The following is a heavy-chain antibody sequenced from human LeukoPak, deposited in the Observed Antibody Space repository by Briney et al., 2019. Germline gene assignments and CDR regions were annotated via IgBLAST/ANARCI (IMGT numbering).Heavy chain of an antibody. D-gene: IGHD6-13*01. CDR1: GGTFSSYA. CDR2: IIPIFGTA. CDR3: ARDPVGSSWYGDWFDP. V-gene: IGHV1-69*05. Sequence: GASVKVSCKASGGTFSSYAISWVRQAPGQGLEWMGGIIPIFGTANYAQKFQGRVTITTDESTSTACMELSSLRSEDTAVYYCARDPVGSSWYGDWFDPWGQGTLVTVSS. J-gene: IGHJ5*02.